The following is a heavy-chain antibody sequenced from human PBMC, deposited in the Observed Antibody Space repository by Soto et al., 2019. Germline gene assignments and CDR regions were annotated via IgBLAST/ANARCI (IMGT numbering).Heavy chain of an antibody. V-gene: IGHV4-34*01. CDR2: INHSGST. CDR3: ARTSRFDC. J-gene: IGHJ4*02. Sequence: SETLSLTCAVYCGSFSSYYWSWIRQPPGKGLEWIGEINHSGSTNYNPSLKSRVTMSVDTSKIQFSLKLSSVTAADTAVYYCARTSRFDCWGQGTLVTVSS. CDR1: CGSFSSYY. D-gene: IGHD6-6*01.